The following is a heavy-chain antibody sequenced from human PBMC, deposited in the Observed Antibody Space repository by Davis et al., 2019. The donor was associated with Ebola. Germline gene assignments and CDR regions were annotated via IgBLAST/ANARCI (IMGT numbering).Heavy chain of an antibody. CDR1: GFTFSNAW. CDR3: ARTRFLEPV. Sequence: GGSLRLSCAASGFTFSNAWMSWVRQAPGKGLEWVANIKQDGSEKYYVDSVKGRFTISRDNAKNSLYLQMNSLRAEDTAVYYCARTRFLEPVWGQGTLVTVSS. J-gene: IGHJ4*02. D-gene: IGHD3-3*01. V-gene: IGHV3-7*01. CDR2: IKQDGSEK.